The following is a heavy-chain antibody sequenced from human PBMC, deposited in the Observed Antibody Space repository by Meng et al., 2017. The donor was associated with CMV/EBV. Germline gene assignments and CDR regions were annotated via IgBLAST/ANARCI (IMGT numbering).Heavy chain of an antibody. CDR2: IYTSGST. V-gene: IGHV4-4*07. J-gene: IGHJ4*02. D-gene: IGHD3-22*01. Sequence: QVLLQESGPGLVKPSETLAPTCTVSGGSISSYYWSWIRQPAGKGLEWIGRIYTSGSTNYNPSLKSRVTMSVDTSKNQFSLKLSSVTAADTAVYYCARGGLYYYDSSGHFDYWGQGTLVTVSS. CDR3: ARGGLYYYDSSGHFDY. CDR1: GGSISSYY.